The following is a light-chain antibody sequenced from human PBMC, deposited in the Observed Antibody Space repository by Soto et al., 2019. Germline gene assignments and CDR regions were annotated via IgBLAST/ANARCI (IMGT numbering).Light chain of an antibody. J-gene: IGKJ4*01. CDR2: DAS. Sequence: IVLTQSPATLSLSPGERATPSCRASQSVSSYLAWYQQKPGQAPRLLIYDASNRATGIPARFSGSGSGTDFTLTISSLEPEDFAVYYCQQRSNWLTFGGGTKVDNK. V-gene: IGKV3-11*01. CDR3: QQRSNWLT. CDR1: QSVSSY.